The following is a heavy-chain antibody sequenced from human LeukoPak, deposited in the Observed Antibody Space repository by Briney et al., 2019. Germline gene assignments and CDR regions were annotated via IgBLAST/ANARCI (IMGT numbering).Heavy chain of an antibody. CDR1: GYTFTSYA. CDR3: ARSPGVVTVAFDI. V-gene: IGHV1-18*01. CDR2: ISAYNGNT. D-gene: IGHD3-22*01. J-gene: IGHJ3*02. Sequence: ASVKVSCKASGYTFTSYAMHWVRQAPGQRLEWMGWISAYNGNTNYAQKLQGRVTMTTDTSTSTAYMELRSLRSDDTAVYYCARSPGVVTVAFDIWGQGTMVTVSS.